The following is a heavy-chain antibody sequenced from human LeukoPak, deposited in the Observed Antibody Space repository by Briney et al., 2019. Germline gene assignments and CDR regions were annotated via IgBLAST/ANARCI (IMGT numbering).Heavy chain of an antibody. CDR2: ISYDGSNK. V-gene: IGHV3-30*03. D-gene: IGHD3-22*01. J-gene: IGHJ4*02. CDR1: GFTFSSYG. CDR3: ATSYDRSGP. Sequence: GGSLRLSCAASGFTFSSYGMHWVRQAPGKGLEWVAVISYDGSNKYYADSVKGRFTISRDNAKNSLYLQMNSLRAEDTAVYYCATSYDRSGPGGQGTLVTVSS.